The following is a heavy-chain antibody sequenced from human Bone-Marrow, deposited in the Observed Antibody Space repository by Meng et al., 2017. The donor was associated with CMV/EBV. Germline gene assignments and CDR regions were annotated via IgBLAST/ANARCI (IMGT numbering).Heavy chain of an antibody. V-gene: IGHV3-30-3*01. CDR1: GFTFSSYA. J-gene: IGHJ6*02. Sequence: GESLKISCAASGFTFSSYAMHWVRQAPGKGLEWVAVISYDGSSKYYADSVKGRFTISRDNSKNTLFLQMNSLRAEDTAMYYCARDGAGDIVVVPAAKGYYYYYGMDVWGQGTTVTVSS. CDR3: ARDGAGDIVVVPAAKGYYYYYGMDV. CDR2: ISYDGSSK. D-gene: IGHD2-2*01.